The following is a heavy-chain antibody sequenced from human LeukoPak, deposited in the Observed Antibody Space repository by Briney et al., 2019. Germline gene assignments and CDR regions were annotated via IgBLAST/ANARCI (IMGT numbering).Heavy chain of an antibody. CDR2: ISGSGGST. CDR3: AKDPPYYYDSSGFDY. Sequence: PGGSLRLSCAASGFTFSNYAMSWVRQAPGKGLEWVSAISGSGGSTYYADSVKGRFTISRDNSKNTLYLQMNSLRAEDTAVYYCAKDPPYYYDSSGFDYWGQGTLVTVSS. V-gene: IGHV3-23*01. CDR1: GFTFSNYA. J-gene: IGHJ4*02. D-gene: IGHD3-22*01.